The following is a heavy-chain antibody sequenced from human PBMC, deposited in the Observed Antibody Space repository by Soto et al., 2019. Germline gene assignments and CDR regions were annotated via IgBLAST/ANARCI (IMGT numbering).Heavy chain of an antibody. CDR3: TPRPLVVAARCFDY. J-gene: IGHJ4*02. D-gene: IGHD3-22*01. Sequence: QITLKESGPTLVKPTQTLTLTCSFSGFSLSTSGEGVGWIRQSPGKALEWLALIYWDDDKRYSPSLRSRLTVSKVISTNPVVLTMTNMDPIDTATNSCTPRPLVVAARCFDYWGQGTLITVSS. CDR2: IYWDDDK. CDR1: GFSLSTSGEG. V-gene: IGHV2-5*02.